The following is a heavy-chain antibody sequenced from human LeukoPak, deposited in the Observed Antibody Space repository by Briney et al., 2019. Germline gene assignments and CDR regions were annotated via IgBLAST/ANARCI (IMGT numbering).Heavy chain of an antibody. J-gene: IGHJ4*02. CDR2: ISYDGSNK. Sequence: GGSLRLSCAASGFTFSSYAMHWVRQAPGKGLEWVAVISYDGSNKYYADSVKGRFTISRDNSKNTLYLQMNSLRAEDTAVYYCAKDRTDSSGYYYFDYWGQGTLVTVSS. CDR1: GFTFSSYA. V-gene: IGHV3-30-3*01. D-gene: IGHD3-22*01. CDR3: AKDRTDSSGYYYFDY.